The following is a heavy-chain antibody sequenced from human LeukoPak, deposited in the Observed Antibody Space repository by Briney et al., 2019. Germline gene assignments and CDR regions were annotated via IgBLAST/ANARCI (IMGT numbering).Heavy chain of an antibody. V-gene: IGHV3-30*18. D-gene: IGHD6-19*01. CDR3: AKDASSGWTYFDY. Sequence: GGSLRLSCAASGFTFSGYAMSWVRQTPGKGLEWVGVISDDGRNKKYADSVKGRFTISRDNSKNTLYLQMNSLRAEDTAVYYCAKDASSGWTYFDYWGQGTLVTVSS. CDR1: GFTFSGYA. CDR2: ISDDGRNK. J-gene: IGHJ4*02.